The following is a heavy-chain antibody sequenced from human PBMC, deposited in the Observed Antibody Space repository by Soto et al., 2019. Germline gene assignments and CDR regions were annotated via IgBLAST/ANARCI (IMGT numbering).Heavy chain of an antibody. CDR2: MNPNSGNT. V-gene: IGHV1-8*01. J-gene: IGHJ4*02. Sequence: QVQLVQSGAEVKRPGASVKVSCKASGYTFTENDINWVRQATGQGLEWMGWMNPNSGNTGYAQKLQCWFTMTRDSSITSAYMELSSRRSEDTAVYFCVRAPLDYYSADYFDNWGQGTLVTVSS. D-gene: IGHD2-21*01. CDR3: VRAPLDYYSADYFDN. CDR1: GYTFTEND.